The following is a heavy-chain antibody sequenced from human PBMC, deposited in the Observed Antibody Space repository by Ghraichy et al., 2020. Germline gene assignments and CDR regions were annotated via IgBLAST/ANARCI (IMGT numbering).Heavy chain of an antibody. CDR2: ISGIASKT. Sequence: LRLSCAASGIDFSIYAMSWVRQAPGKGLEWVSGISGIASKTYYADSVKGRFTISRDNSKNVLFLQMTGLRAEDTAIYYCAKEVGGHCSGGTCYLQDNFYGVDVWGQGTTVTVSS. CDR1: GIDFSIYA. CDR3: AKEVGGHCSGGTCYLQDNFYGVDV. V-gene: IGHV3-23*01. D-gene: IGHD2-15*01. J-gene: IGHJ6*02.